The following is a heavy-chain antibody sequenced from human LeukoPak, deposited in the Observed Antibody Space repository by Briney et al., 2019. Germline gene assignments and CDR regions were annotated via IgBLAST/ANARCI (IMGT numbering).Heavy chain of an antibody. CDR2: IYYSGST. D-gene: IGHD3-22*01. J-gene: IGHJ6*02. Sequence: SETLSLTCAVSGGSISSSNWWSWIRQPPGKGLEWIGYIYYSGSTYYHPSLKSRVTISVDTSKNQFSLKLSSVTAADTAVYYCARHYDSSGYFSDYYAMDVWGQGTTVTVSS. CDR1: GGSISSSNW. V-gene: IGHV4-30-4*01. CDR3: ARHYDSSGYFSDYYAMDV.